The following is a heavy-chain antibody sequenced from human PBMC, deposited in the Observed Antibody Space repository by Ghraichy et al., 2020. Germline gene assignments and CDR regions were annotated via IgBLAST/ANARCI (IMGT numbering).Heavy chain of an antibody. D-gene: IGHD1-20*01. CDR1: GYTLTELS. CDR3: ATSLGPYNWNKWEFDP. V-gene: IGHV1-24*01. CDR2: FDPEDGET. J-gene: IGHJ5*02. Sequence: ASVKVSCKVSGYTLTELSIHWVRQAPGKGLEWMGGFDPEDGETIYAQKFQGRVTMTEDTSTDTAYMELSSLRSEDTAVYYCATSLGPYNWNKWEFDPWGQGTLVTVSS.